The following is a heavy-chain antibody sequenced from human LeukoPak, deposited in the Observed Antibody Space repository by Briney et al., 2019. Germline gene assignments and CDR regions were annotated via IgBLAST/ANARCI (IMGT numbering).Heavy chain of an antibody. V-gene: IGHV4-39*07. CDR2: IYYSGST. CDR3: AGTTDATGYYYGDY. J-gene: IGHJ4*02. D-gene: IGHD3-9*01. CDR1: GGSISSRSYY. Sequence: SQTLSLTCTVSGGSISSRSYYWGWIRQPPGKGLEWIGIIYYSGSTYYNPSLKSRVTISADTSKNQFSLKLNSVTAADTAVYYCAGTTDATGYYYGDYWGQGTLVTVSS.